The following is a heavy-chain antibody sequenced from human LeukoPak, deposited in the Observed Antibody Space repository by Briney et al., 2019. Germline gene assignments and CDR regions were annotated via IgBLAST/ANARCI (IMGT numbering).Heavy chain of an antibody. CDR1: GGSFSDYY. CDR3: ARTNNVFYYFDY. J-gene: IGHJ4*02. CDR2: INHSGST. D-gene: IGHD1/OR15-1a*01. V-gene: IGHV4-34*01. Sequence: SETLSLTCAVYGGSFSDYYWSWIRQPPGKGLEWIGEINHSGSTNCNPSLKSRVTTSVDTSKNQFSLKLSSVTAADTAVYYCARTNNVFYYFDYWGQGTRVTVSS.